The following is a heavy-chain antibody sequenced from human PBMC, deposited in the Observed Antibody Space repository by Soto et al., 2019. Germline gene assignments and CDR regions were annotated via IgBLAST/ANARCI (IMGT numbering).Heavy chain of an antibody. CDR2: IGTAGDT. J-gene: IGHJ4*02. V-gene: IGHV3-13*01. CDR3: ARIKSITIFGVVTNYFDY. CDR1: GVTFSSYD. Sequence: PGGSLRLSCAASGVTFSSYDMHWVRQATGKGLEWVSAIGTAGDTYYPGSVKGRFTISRENAKNSLYLQMSSLRSEDTAVYYCARIKSITIFGVVTNYFDYWGQGTLVTVSS. D-gene: IGHD3-3*01.